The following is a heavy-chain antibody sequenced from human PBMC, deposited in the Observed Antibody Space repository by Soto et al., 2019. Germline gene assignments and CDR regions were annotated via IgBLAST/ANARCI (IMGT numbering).Heavy chain of an antibody. CDR2: ISYDGSKE. CDR3: VRDQGWGGSYSFGYYGMDV. CDR1: GFTFRHYP. J-gene: IGHJ6*02. V-gene: IGHV3-30*04. Sequence: QVQLVESGGGVVQPGRSLRLSCAGSGFTFRHYPMHWVRQAPGKGLEWVAVISYDGSKEDYADSVKGRFTISRDNSENTLYLQMNNLRPGDTAVFYCVRDQGWGGSYSFGYYGMDVWGQGTTVTVFS. D-gene: IGHD1-26*01.